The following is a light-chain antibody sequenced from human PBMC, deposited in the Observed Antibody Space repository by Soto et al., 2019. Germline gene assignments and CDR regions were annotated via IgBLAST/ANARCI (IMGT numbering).Light chain of an antibody. CDR2: EVT. CDR3: TSYVGNDMGV. V-gene: IGLV2-8*01. Sequence: QSALTRPPSASGSPGQSVTISCTGTSSDVGAYKYVSWYQQYPGKAPKLMIYEVTKRPSGVPDRFSGSKSGNTASLTVSGLQAEDEADYYCTSYVGNDMGVFGGGTKLTVL. CDR1: SSDVGAYKY. J-gene: IGLJ3*02.